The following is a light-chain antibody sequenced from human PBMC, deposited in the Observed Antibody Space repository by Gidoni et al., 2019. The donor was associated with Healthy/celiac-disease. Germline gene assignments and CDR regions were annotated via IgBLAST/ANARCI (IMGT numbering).Light chain of an antibody. CDR1: QGISSW. Sequence: DMQMTQSPSTLSASVGDRVTITCRASQGISSWLPWYQQKPGKAPKLLIYKASSLESGVPSRFSGSGSGTEFTLTISSLQPDDFATYYCQQYNTMRQTFGQGTKVEIK. V-gene: IGKV1-5*03. CDR2: KAS. J-gene: IGKJ1*01. CDR3: QQYNTMRQT.